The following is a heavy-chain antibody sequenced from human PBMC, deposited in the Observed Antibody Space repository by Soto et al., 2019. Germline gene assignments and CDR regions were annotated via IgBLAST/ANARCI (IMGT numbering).Heavy chain of an antibody. Sequence: PSETLSLTCTVSGGSISSGGYYWSWIRQHPGKGLEWIGYIYYSGSTYYNPSLKSRVTISVDTSKNQFSLKLSSLRPEDTAVYYCAADVGGYLYGLARHWGPGTLVTVSS. D-gene: IGHD4-17*01. CDR1: GGSISSGGYY. CDR3: AADVGGYLYGLARH. CDR2: IYYSGST. V-gene: IGHV4-31*03. J-gene: IGHJ4*02.